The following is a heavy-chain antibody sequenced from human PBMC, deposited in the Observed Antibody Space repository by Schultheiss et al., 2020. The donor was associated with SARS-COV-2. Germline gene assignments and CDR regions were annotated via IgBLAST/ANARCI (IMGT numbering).Heavy chain of an antibody. CDR3: ARDEMVVVVPYYYYYGMDV. V-gene: IGHV3-33*08. CDR1: GFTFGSYA. D-gene: IGHD2-2*01. Sequence: GGSLRLSCAASGFTFGSYAMHWVRQAPGRGLQWVAVIWYDGSNKYYADSVKGRFTISRDNSKNTLYLQMNSLRAEDTAVYYCARDEMVVVVPYYYYYGMDVWGQGTTVTVSS. CDR2: IWYDGSNK. J-gene: IGHJ6*02.